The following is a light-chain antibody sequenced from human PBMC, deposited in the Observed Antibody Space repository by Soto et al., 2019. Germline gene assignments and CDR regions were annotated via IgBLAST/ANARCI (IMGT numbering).Light chain of an antibody. V-gene: IGLV8-61*01. Sequence: QTVVTQEPSFSVSPGRTVTLTCGWSSGSVSTSYYPSWYQQTPGQAPRTLIYSTNTRSSGVPDRFSGSILGNKAALTITGAQADDESDYYCVLYMGSGIRGVFGGGTKVTVL. J-gene: IGLJ3*02. CDR3: VLYMGSGIRGV. CDR2: STN. CDR1: SGSVSTSYY.